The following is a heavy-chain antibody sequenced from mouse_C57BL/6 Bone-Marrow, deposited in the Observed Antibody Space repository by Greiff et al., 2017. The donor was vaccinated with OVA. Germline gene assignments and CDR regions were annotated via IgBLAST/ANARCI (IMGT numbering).Heavy chain of an antibody. D-gene: IGHD2-4*01. Sequence: VQLQQSGPELVKPGASVKISCKASGYTFTDYYMNWVKQSHGKSLEWIGDINPNNGGTSYNQKFKGKATLTVDKSSSTAYMELRSLTSEDSAVYYCASLYYDYDGYFDYWGQGTTLTVSS. J-gene: IGHJ2*01. V-gene: IGHV1-26*01. CDR2: INPNNGGT. CDR1: GYTFTDYY. CDR3: ASLYYDYDGYFDY.